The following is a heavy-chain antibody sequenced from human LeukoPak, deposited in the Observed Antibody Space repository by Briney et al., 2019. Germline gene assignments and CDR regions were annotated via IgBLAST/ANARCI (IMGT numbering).Heavy chain of an antibody. CDR3: AREATWGQWYIDL. D-gene: IGHD6-19*01. V-gene: IGHV3-30*03. CDR2: IAADGGVK. CDR1: GFSFHDHG. J-gene: IGHJ4*02. Sequence: PGTSLRLSCAASGFSFHDHGMDWVRQAPGKGLEWVAVIAADGGVKQYADSVKGRLSLSRDNSKNTVSLQMNGLTAEDTAVYYCAREATWGQWYIDLWGQGAPVTVSS.